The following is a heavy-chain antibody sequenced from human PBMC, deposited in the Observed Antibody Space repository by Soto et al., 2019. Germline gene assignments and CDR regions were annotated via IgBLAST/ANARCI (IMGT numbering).Heavy chain of an antibody. CDR3: AKDLPRYFDWSYYGMDV. CDR1: GFTFSSYG. V-gene: IGHV3-30*18. Sequence: QVQLVESGGGVVQPGRSLRLSCAASGFTFSSYGMNWVRQAPGKGLEWVAVISYDGSNKYYADSVKGRFTISRDNSKNTLYLQMNSLTAEDTSVYYCAKDLPRYFDWSYYGMDVWGQGTTVTVSS. J-gene: IGHJ6*02. D-gene: IGHD3-9*01. CDR2: ISYDGSNK.